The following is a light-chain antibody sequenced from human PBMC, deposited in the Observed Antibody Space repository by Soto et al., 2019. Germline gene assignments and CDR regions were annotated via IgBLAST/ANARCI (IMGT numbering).Light chain of an antibody. CDR2: DDA. CDR1: NIGSIS. Sequence: SSELTQPPSVSVAPGQTARITCGGKNIGSISVHWYQQRPGQAPVLVVYDDADRPSGIPDRFSGSNSGDTATLTISRVEAGDEADYYCQVWDPSSDHLYVFGPGTKLTVL. CDR3: QVWDPSSDHLYV. V-gene: IGLV3-21*02. J-gene: IGLJ1*01.